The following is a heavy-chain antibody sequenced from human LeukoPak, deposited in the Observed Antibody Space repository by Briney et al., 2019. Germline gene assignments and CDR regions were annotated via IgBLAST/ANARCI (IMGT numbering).Heavy chain of an antibody. J-gene: IGHJ4*02. CDR1: GYSFTDYW. CDR3: ARVDDYGDYGLDY. D-gene: IGHD4-17*01. CDR2: INLDGGEK. V-gene: IGHV3-7*01. Sequence: GGSLRLSCAAFGYSFTDYWMTWVRQAPGKGLEWVANINLDGGEKVYVDSVEGRFTISRDNAKNSLYLQMNSLRAEDTAVYYCARVDDYGDYGLDYWGQGTLVTVSS.